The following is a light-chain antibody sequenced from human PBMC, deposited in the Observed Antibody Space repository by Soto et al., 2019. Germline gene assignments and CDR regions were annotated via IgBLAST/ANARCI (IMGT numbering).Light chain of an antibody. CDR3: QQYNNWPPIT. CDR1: QSVSSK. CDR2: GAS. V-gene: IGKV3-15*01. J-gene: IGKJ5*01. Sequence: EIVMTQYPATLSVSPGERATLSCRASQSVSSKLAWYQQKPGQAPRLLIYGASTRATGIPARFSGSGSGTEFTLTIRRLQSEDFEFYYCQQYNNWPPITCGQGTRLEIK.